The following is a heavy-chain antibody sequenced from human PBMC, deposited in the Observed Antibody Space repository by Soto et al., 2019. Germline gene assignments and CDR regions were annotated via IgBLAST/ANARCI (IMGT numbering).Heavy chain of an antibody. CDR2: TSAKSGNT. Sequence: ASVKVSCKASGYTFSSSGFNWVRQAPGQGLEWMGWTSAKSGNTNYAQNLQGRVTMTTDTSTSTAYMELRSLTSDDTAVYYCTRAAASDWNYVSTSSWGQGTLVTVSS. J-gene: IGHJ4*02. CDR1: GYTFSSSG. CDR3: TRAAASDWNYVSTSS. V-gene: IGHV1-18*04. D-gene: IGHD1-7*01.